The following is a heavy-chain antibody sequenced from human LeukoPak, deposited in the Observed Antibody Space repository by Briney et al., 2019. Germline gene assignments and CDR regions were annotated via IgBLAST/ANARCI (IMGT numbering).Heavy chain of an antibody. Sequence: GASVKVSCKASGYTFTSYGISWVRQAPGQGLEWMGIINPSGGSTSYAQKFQGRVTMTRDTSTSTVYMELSSLRSEDTAVYYCARAPLFTMIVVRQYYFDYWGQGTLVTVSS. V-gene: IGHV1-46*01. CDR3: ARAPLFTMIVVRQYYFDY. J-gene: IGHJ4*02. D-gene: IGHD3-22*01. CDR2: INPSGGST. CDR1: GYTFTSYG.